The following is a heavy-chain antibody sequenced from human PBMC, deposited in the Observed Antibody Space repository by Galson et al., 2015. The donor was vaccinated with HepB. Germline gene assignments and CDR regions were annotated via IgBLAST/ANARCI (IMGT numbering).Heavy chain of an antibody. V-gene: IGHV3-21*01. CDR2: ISSSSSYI. J-gene: IGHJ4*02. CDR1: GFTFSSYR. CDR3: ARAGLGYLDY. D-gene: IGHD3-10*01. Sequence: SLRLSCAASGFTFSSYRMNWVRQAPGKGLEWVSSISSSSSYIYYADSVKGRFTISRDNAKNSLYLQMNSLRAEDTAVYYCARAGLGYLDYWGQGTLVTVSS.